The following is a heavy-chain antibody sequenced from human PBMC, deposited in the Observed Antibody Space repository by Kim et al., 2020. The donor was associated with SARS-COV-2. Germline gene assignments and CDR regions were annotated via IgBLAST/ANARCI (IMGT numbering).Heavy chain of an antibody. J-gene: IGHJ5*02. CDR3: ARLNGRTQIAAALWDWFDP. CDR1: GYSFTSYW. CDR2: IYPGDSDT. D-gene: IGHD6-13*01. Sequence: GESLKISCKGSGYSFTSYWIGWVRQMPGKGLEWMGIIYPGDSDTRYSPSFQGQVTISADKSISTAYLQWSSLKASDTAMYYCARLNGRTQIAAALWDWFDPWGQGTLVTVSS. V-gene: IGHV5-51*01.